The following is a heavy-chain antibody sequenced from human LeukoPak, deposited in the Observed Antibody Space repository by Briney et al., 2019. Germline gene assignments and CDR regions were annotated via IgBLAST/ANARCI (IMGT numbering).Heavy chain of an antibody. CDR1: GYTFASYD. CDR2: MNPNRGNT. D-gene: IGHD4-11*01. J-gene: IGHJ6*02. V-gene: IGHV1-8*01. Sequence: ASVKVSCKASGYTFASYDINWVGQATGQGLEWMGWMNPNRGNTGYAQKFQGRVTMNRNTSISTAYMELSSLRSEDTAVYYCTRGQASTVYYYYGMDVWGQGTTVTVSS. CDR3: TRGQASTVYYYYGMDV.